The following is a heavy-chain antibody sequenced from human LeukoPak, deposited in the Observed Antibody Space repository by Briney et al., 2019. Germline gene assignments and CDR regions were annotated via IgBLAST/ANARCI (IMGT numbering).Heavy chain of an antibody. V-gene: IGHV5-51*01. CDR2: IYPGDSDT. CDR1: GYSFTSYW. J-gene: IGHJ4*02. CDR3: ARRVDTAMTKGSFDY. Sequence: GESLQISCKGSGYSFTSYWIGWVRPMPGKGLEWMGIIYPGDSDTRYSPSFQGQVTISADKSISTAYLQWSSLKASDTAMYYCARRVDTAMTKGSFDYWGQGTLVTVSS. D-gene: IGHD5-18*01.